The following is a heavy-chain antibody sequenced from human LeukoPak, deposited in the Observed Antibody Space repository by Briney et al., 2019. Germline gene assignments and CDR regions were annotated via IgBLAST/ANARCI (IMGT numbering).Heavy chain of an antibody. CDR2: IKEDGSEK. V-gene: IGHV3-7*03. J-gene: IGHJ4*02. Sequence: AGSLRLSCAASGFTFSNSWMSWVRQAPGQGLEWVASIKEDGSEKHYVDSVKGRFPISRDNAKSSLYLQMNSLRAEDTAVYYCAKGPSNYCSTSSCYVDYWGQGTLVTVSS. CDR3: AKGPSNYCSTSSCYVDY. CDR1: GFTFSNSW. D-gene: IGHD2-2*01.